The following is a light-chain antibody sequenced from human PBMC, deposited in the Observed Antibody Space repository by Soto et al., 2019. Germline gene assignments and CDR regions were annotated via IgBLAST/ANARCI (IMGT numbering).Light chain of an antibody. V-gene: IGLV1-44*01. J-gene: IGLJ1*01. CDR2: GND. CDR3: AAWDDSLNAFV. CDR1: SSNIGGNT. Sequence: QSVLTQPPSASGTPGQRVTISCSGSSSNIGGNTVNWYQQLPGTAPKLLIYGNDQRPSGVPDWFSGSKSGTSASLAISGLQSEDEADYYCAAWDDSLNAFVFGTGTKLTVL.